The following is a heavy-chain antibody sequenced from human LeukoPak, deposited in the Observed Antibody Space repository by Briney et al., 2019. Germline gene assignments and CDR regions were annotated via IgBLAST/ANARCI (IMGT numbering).Heavy chain of an antibody. D-gene: IGHD3-16*02. CDR2: IYHSGST. CDR3: AIVRYSYTRLSFDY. Sequence: PSETLSLTCAVSAGSISSGGYSWSWIRQPPGKGLGWIGYIYHSGSTYYNPSLKSRVTISVDRSKNQFSLKVSSVTAADTAVYYCAIVRYSYTRLSFDYWGQRTLVPVSS. V-gene: IGHV4-30-2*01. CDR1: AGSISSGGYS. J-gene: IGHJ4*02.